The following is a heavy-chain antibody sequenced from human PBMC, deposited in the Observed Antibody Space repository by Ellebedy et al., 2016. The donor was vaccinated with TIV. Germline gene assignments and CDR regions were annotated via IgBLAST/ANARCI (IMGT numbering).Heavy chain of an antibody. CDR2: ISYDGNNK. CDR1: GFIFSDYV. Sequence: GGSLRLSCAASGFIFSDYVMHWVRQTPGKGLEWVTIISYDGNNKFYLDSVEGRFSISRDDSKNTLYLQMNSLRPEDTAVYYCSREGLEAGMDLWGQGTTVIVSS. J-gene: IGHJ6*02. V-gene: IGHV3-30*04. CDR3: SREGLEAGMDL.